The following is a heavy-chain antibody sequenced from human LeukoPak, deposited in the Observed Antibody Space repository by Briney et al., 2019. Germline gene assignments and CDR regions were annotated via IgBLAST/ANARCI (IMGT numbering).Heavy chain of an antibody. V-gene: IGHV5-10-1*01. CDR1: GYSFTSYW. CDR3: ARRLQRHFDY. CDR2: IDPSDSYT. Sequence: GESLKVSCKGSGYSFTSYWISWVRQMPGKGLEWMGRIDPSDSYTNYSPSFQGHVTISVDKSISTAYLQWSSLKASDTAMYYCARRLQRHFDYWGQGTLVTVSS. J-gene: IGHJ4*02. D-gene: IGHD2-15*01.